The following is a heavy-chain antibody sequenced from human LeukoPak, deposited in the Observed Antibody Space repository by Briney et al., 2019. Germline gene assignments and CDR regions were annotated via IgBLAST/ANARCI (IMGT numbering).Heavy chain of an antibody. CDR3: ATDPTGYVDFDF. CDR2: ITGSSSTT. CDR1: GFTFSSYG. V-gene: IGHV3-48*02. D-gene: IGHD5-12*01. Sequence: GGSLRLSCAASGFTFSSYGMSWVRQAPGKGLEWISYITGSSSTTYYADSVKGRFTVSRDSAKNSLYLQMNSLRDEDTAVYYCATDPTGYVDFDFWGQGTLVAVSS. J-gene: IGHJ4*02.